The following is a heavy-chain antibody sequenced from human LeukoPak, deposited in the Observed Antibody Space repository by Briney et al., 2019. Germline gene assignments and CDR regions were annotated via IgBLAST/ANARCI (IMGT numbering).Heavy chain of an antibody. CDR2: IIPIFTTA. J-gene: IGHJ3*01. V-gene: IGHV1-69*13. CDR1: GGTISNYV. D-gene: IGHD1-26*01. CDR3: ARGPQVGAFDL. Sequence: ASVKVSCKAAGGTISNYVISWVRQAPGQGLKWMGGIIPIFTTANYAQKFQGRVTITADESTSTAYMELSSLRSEDTAVYYCARGPQVGAFDLWGQGTMVTVSS.